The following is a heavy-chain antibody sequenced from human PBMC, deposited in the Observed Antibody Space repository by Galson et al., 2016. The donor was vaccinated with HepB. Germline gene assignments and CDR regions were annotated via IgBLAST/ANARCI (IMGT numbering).Heavy chain of an antibody. D-gene: IGHD4-17*01. CDR1: GFTFTRYW. CDR3: VREDYGDDPIYYYYYGMDV. J-gene: IGHJ6*02. CDR2: INSDGSST. Sequence: SLRLSCAASGFTFTRYWMHWVRQAPGKGLVWVSRINSDGSSTTYADSVKGRFTISRDNAKNTLDLQMNSLRAEDTALYYCVREDYGDDPIYYYYYGMDVWGQGTTGTVSS. V-gene: IGHV3-74*01.